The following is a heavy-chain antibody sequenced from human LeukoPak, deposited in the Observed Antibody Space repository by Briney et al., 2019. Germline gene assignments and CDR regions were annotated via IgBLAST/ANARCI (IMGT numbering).Heavy chain of an antibody. J-gene: IGHJ6*03. CDR1: GGSFSGYY. CDR3: ARIGYCSSTSCYGGGSNYYYYYMDV. Sequence: SETLSLTCAVYGGSFSGYYWSWIRQPPGKELEWIGEINHSGSTNYNPSLKSRVTMSVDTSKNQFSLKLSSVTAADTAVYYCARIGYCSSTSCYGGGSNYYYYYMDVWGKGTTVTVSS. CDR2: INHSGST. V-gene: IGHV4-34*01. D-gene: IGHD2-2*01.